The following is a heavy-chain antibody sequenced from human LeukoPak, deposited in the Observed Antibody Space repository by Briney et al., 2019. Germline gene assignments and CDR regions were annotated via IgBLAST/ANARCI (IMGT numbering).Heavy chain of an antibody. Sequence: ASVKVSCTASGYTFTSYGISWVRQAPGQGLEWMGWISAYNGNTNYAQKLQGRVTMTTDTSTSTAYMELSSLRSEDTAVYYCAREWGLESSGYYYAYWGQGTLVTVSS. J-gene: IGHJ4*02. CDR3: AREWGLESSGYYYAY. CDR2: ISAYNGNT. D-gene: IGHD3-22*01. CDR1: GYTFTSYG. V-gene: IGHV1-18*01.